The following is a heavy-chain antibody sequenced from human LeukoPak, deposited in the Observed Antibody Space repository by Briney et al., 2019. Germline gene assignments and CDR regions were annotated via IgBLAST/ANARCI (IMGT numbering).Heavy chain of an antibody. CDR2: IYSGGST. CDR3: AKVMSPTWRGGTYTLDV. CDR1: GFTVSSNY. Sequence: PGGSLRLSCAASGFTVSSNYMSWVRQAPGKGLEWVSVIYSGGSTYYADSVKGRFTISRDNSKNTLYLQMNSLRAEDTAVYYCAKVMSPTWRGGTYTLDVWGQGTTVTVSS. D-gene: IGHD1-26*01. V-gene: IGHV3-53*01. J-gene: IGHJ6*02.